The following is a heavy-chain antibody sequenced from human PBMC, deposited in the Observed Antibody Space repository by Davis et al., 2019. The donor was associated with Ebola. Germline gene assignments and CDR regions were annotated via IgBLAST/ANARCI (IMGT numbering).Heavy chain of an antibody. J-gene: IGHJ5*02. V-gene: IGHV3-53*05. D-gene: IGHD6-13*01. Sequence: PGGSLRLSCAASGFTVSTNYVAWVRQAPGKGLEWVSVIYGGGSTDYADSVKGRCTISRDNSKNMLFLQMNSLRAEDMALYYCAKASAGNGWFDPWGQGTLVTVSS. CDR2: IYGGGST. CDR1: GFTVSTNY. CDR3: AKASAGNGWFDP.